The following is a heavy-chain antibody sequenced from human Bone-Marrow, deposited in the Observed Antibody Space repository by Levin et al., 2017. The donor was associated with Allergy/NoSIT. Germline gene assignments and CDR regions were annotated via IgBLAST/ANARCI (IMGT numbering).Heavy chain of an antibody. CDR2: ISGGHAST. CDR1: GFTFSNYA. J-gene: IGHJ5*02. V-gene: IGHV3-23*01. Sequence: ASVKVSCEASGFTFSNYAVTWVRQAPGKGLEWVSSISGGHASTYYAGSVKGRFTISRDDSKSTLYLQMNSLRDEDTAIYHCAKEGSFYYGSGSYYDSWGQGTLVSVSS. CDR3: AKEGSFYYGSGSYYDS. D-gene: IGHD3-10*01.